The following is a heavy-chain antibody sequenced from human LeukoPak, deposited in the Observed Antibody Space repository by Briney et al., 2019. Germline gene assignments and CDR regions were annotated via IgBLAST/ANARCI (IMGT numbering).Heavy chain of an antibody. V-gene: IGHV3-11*04. Sequence: GGSLRLSCAASGFTFSDYYMSWIRQAPGKGLEWVSYISSSGSTIYYADSVKGRFTISRDNAKNSLSLQMNSLRAEDTAVYYCARPATMITAFPDAFDIWGQGTLVTVSS. D-gene: IGHD3-22*01. J-gene: IGHJ4*02. CDR2: ISSSGSTI. CDR3: ARPATMITAFPDAFDI. CDR1: GFTFSDYY.